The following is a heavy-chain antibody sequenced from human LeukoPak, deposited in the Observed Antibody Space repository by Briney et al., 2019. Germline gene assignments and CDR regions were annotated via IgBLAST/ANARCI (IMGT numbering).Heavy chain of an antibody. CDR3: ARSGNPTIVVWFDP. Sequence: GASVKVSCKASGYTFTGYYMHWVRQAPGQGLEWMGWINPNSGGTNYAQKFQGRVTMTRDTSISTAYMELSRLRSDDTAVYYCARSGNPTIVVWFDPWGQGTLVTVSS. J-gene: IGHJ5*02. D-gene: IGHD2-21*01. CDR2: INPNSGGT. CDR1: GYTFTGYY. V-gene: IGHV1-2*02.